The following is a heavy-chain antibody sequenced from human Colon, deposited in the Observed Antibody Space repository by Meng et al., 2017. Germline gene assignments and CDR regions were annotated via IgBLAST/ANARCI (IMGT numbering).Heavy chain of an antibody. CDR1: GASISSYY. D-gene: IGHD5/OR15-5a*01. Sequence: QVQLQESGPGLVKPSSTLSLSCTVSGASISSYYWSWIRQSPQKGLEWIAYIYHSGTTNYNPSLRSRVTISVDPSKNQIHLKLSSVTAADTAVYYCASTSRGGVSDYWGQGTLVTVSS. CDR2: IYHSGTT. J-gene: IGHJ4*02. CDR3: ASTSRGGVSDY. V-gene: IGHV4-59*08.